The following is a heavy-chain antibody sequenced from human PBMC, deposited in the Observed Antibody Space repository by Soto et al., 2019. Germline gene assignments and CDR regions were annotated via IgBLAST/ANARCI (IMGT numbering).Heavy chain of an antibody. CDR2: VSGSGGSK. CDR1: GFDFRSQV. CDR3: VKDLPLWSGYSFSENH. D-gene: IGHD3-3*01. J-gene: IGHJ5*02. V-gene: IGHV3-23*01. Sequence: EVQLFESGGGLVQPGESLRLSCVGSGFDFRSQVMSWVRQAPGKGLEWVSSVSGSGGSKHFPDFLKGRFSSSRDNSKNTLYLEMNSLRVEDTAVYYCVKDLPLWSGYSFSENHWGQGTLVTVSS.